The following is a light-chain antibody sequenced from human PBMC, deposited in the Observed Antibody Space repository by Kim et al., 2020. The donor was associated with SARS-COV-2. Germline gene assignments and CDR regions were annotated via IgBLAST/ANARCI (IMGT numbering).Light chain of an antibody. CDR1: ENIGTW. CDR2: LAS. V-gene: IGKV1-5*03. Sequence: SASVGDRVTIPCRASENIGTWLAWYQQKTGRAPSLLIYLASTLESGVPSRFSGTGSGTEFSLSITSLQPDDFATYYCQHYSRFPYTFGQGTKLEIK. CDR3: QHYSRFPYT. J-gene: IGKJ2*01.